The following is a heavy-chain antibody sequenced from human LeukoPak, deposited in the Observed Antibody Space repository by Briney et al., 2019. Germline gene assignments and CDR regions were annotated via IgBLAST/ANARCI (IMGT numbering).Heavy chain of an antibody. CDR3: ARDQGGVWYDFWSGYSYYYDY. CDR1: GGTFSSYA. D-gene: IGHD3-3*01. V-gene: IGHV1-69*06. CDR2: IIPIFGTA. Sequence: SVKVSCKASGGTFSSYAISWVRQAPGQGLEWMGRIIPIFGTANYAQKFQGRVTITADKSTSTAYMELSSLRSEDTAVYYCARDQGGVWYDFWSGYSYYYDYWGQGTLVTVSS. J-gene: IGHJ4*02.